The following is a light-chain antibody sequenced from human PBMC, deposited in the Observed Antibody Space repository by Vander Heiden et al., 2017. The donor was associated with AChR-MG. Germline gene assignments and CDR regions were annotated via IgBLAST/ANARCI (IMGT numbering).Light chain of an antibody. CDR2: YDS. CDR3: QVWDSSSDPPVV. V-gene: IGLV3-21*04. CDR1: NIGSKS. J-gene: IGLJ2*01. Sequence: SYVLTQPPSVSVAPGKTARITCGGNNIGSKSVHWYQQKPGQAPVLVIYYDSDRPSGIPERFSGSNSGNTATLTISRVDAGDEADYYRQVWDSSSDPPVVFGGGTKLTVL.